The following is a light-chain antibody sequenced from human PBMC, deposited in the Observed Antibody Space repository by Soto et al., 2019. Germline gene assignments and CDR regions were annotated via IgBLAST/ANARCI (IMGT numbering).Light chain of an antibody. V-gene: IGLV2-23*03. CDR3: CSYAGSSTV. Sequence: QSVLTQPASVSGSPGQSITISCTGTSSDVGSYNLVSWYQQHPGKAPKLMIYEGSKRPSGVSNRFSGSKSGNTASLTISGIQAEDEADYYCCSYAGSSTVFGTGTKLTVL. J-gene: IGLJ1*01. CDR2: EGS. CDR1: SSDVGSYNL.